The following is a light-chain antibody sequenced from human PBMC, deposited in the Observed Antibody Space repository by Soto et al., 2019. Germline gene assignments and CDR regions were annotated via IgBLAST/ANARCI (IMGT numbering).Light chain of an antibody. Sequence: ENVLTQSPGTLSLSPGERATLFCRASHSVSSSLAWYQQKPGQAPRLLIHGASTRATGIPARFSGSGSGTEFTLTISSLHSEDCAVYHCQQYSDWPITFGQGTRLEI. J-gene: IGKJ5*01. CDR1: HSVSSS. CDR3: QQYSDWPIT. V-gene: IGKV3-15*01. CDR2: GAS.